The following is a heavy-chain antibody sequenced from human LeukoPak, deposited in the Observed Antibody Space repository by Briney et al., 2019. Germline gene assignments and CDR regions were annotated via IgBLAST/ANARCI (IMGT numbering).Heavy chain of an antibody. V-gene: IGHV1-69*01. CDR1: GGTFKDYV. CDR3: GTGSYLRGFDY. J-gene: IGHJ4*02. Sequence: GSSVKVSCKASGGTFKDYVITWVRQAPGKGLEGVGGIIPVFDQAKYAQSFQGRVTITADESTTTAYMELSSLKSEDTAVFFCGTGSYLRGFDYWGQGTLITVSS. CDR2: IIPVFDQA. D-gene: IGHD3-10*01.